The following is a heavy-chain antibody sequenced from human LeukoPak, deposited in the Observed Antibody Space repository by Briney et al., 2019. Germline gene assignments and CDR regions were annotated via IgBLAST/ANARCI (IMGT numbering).Heavy chain of an antibody. J-gene: IGHJ4*02. Sequence: PSETPSLTCTVSGASISSYYWSWIRQPPGKGLEWIGYIYYSGSTNYNPSLKSRVTISVDPSKNQFSLKLSSVTAADTAVYYCARGQRSYFRAVDDWGQGTLVSVSS. V-gene: IGHV4-59*01. CDR2: IYYSGST. CDR1: GASISSYY. CDR3: ARGQRSYFRAVDD. D-gene: IGHD1-26*01.